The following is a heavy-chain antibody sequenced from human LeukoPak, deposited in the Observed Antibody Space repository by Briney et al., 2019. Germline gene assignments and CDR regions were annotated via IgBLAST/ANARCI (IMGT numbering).Heavy chain of an antibody. J-gene: IGHJ4*02. CDR2: INPSGGST. CDR1: GYTFTSNY. CDR3: ARAPYGSGSSGDY. V-gene: IGHV1-46*01. Sequence: ASVKVSCKAFGYTFTSNYMHWVRQAPGQGLEWMGIINPSGGSTSYAQKFQGRVTMTRDMSTSTAYMELSSLRSEDTAVYYCARAPYGSGSSGDYWGQGTLVTVSP. D-gene: IGHD3-10*01.